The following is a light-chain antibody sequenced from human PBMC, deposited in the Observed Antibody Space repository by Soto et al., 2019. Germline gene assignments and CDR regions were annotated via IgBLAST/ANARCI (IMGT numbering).Light chain of an antibody. CDR2: AAS. V-gene: IGKV1-39*01. Sequence: DIQMTQSPSSLSASVGDRVTITCRASQSISSYLNWYQQKPGKAPKVLIYAASSLQSGIPSRFSGSGSGTDFTLTITSLQPEDSATYFCQQANSFPITFGQGTRLEIK. CDR3: QQANSFPIT. CDR1: QSISSY. J-gene: IGKJ5*01.